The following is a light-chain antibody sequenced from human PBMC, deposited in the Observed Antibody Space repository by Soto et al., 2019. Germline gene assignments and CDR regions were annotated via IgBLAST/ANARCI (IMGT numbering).Light chain of an antibody. CDR3: QQYENLPFT. CDR1: QDISKY. V-gene: IGKV1-33*01. CDR2: DAS. J-gene: IGKJ3*01. Sequence: DIQMTQSPSSLSASVGDRVTITCQTSQDISKYLNWYQQKPGKATKLLIYDASNLETGVPSRFSGSGSGTDFTFTISSLQPEDIATYYCQQYENLPFTFGPGTKVDIK.